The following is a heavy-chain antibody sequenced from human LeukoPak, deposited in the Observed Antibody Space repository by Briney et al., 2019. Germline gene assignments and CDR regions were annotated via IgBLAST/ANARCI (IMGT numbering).Heavy chain of an antibody. Sequence: GGSLRLSCAASGFTFSSYAMHWVRQAPGKGLEWVAVISYDGSNKYYADSVKGRFTISRDNAKNSLYLQMNSLRAEDTAVYYCAREGSIRLATDYWGQGTLVTVSS. CDR1: GFTFSSYA. D-gene: IGHD5-12*01. CDR3: AREGSIRLATDY. J-gene: IGHJ4*02. CDR2: ISYDGSNK. V-gene: IGHV3-30-3*01.